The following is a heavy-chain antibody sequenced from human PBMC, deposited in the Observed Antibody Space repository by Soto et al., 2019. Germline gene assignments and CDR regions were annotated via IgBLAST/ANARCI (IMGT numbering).Heavy chain of an antibody. V-gene: IGHV4-39*02. CDR3: ARDKITGLFDY. J-gene: IGHJ4*02. D-gene: IGHD2-8*02. CDR2: IYYSGST. Sequence: SETLSFTCTVSGGSISSSSYYWGGIRQPPGKGLEWIGSIYYSGSTYYNPSLKSRVTISVDTSKNQFSLKLSSVTAADTAVYYCARDKITGLFDYWGQGTLVTVSS. CDR1: GGSISSSSYY.